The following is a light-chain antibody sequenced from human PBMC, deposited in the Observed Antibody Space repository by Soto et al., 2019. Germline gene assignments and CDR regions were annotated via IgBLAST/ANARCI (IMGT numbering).Light chain of an antibody. CDR3: QQYTNTNNPWM. CDR2: DAS. J-gene: IGKJ1*01. Sequence: DIRVTQSPPTLSASVGDRVTITCRASQTITAWMAWYQQKPGKAPKLLVYDASTLQSGVATRFSGSGSGIEFTLIISGLQPEDSATYYCQQYTNTNNPWMFGQGTKVDIK. CDR1: QTITAW. V-gene: IGKV1-5*01.